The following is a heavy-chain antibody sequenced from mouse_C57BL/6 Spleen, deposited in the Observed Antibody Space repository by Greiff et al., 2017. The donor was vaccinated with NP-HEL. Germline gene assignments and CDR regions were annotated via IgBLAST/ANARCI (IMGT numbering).Heavy chain of an antibody. CDR1: GYTFTSYW. CDR2: IDPSDSYT. D-gene: IGHD2-3*01. V-gene: IGHV1-50*01. CDR3: ARGDGGLQLAY. J-gene: IGHJ3*01. Sequence: QVQLQQSGAELVKPGASVKLSCKASGYTFTSYWMQWVKQRPGQGLEWIGEIDPSDSYTNYNQKFKGKATLTVDTSSSTASMQLSSLTSVDSAVYYCARGDGGLQLAYWSQGTLVTVSA.